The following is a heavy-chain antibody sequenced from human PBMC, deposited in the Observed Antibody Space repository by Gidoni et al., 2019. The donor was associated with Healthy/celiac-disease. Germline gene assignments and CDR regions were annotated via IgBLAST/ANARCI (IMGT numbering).Heavy chain of an antibody. CDR2: IWYDGSNK. CDR1: GFPFSSYG. Sequence: QVQLVESGGGVVQPGRSLRLSCAASGFPFSSYGMHWVRQAPGKGLAWVAVIWYDGSNKYYADSVKGRFTISRDNSKNTLYLQMNSLRAEDTAVYYCARESPIDSGSYKGAFDYWGQGTLVTVSS. J-gene: IGHJ4*02. D-gene: IGHD1-26*01. V-gene: IGHV3-33*01. CDR3: ARESPIDSGSYKGAFDY.